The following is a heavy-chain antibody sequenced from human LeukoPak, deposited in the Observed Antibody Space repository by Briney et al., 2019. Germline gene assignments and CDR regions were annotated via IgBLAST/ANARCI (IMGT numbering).Heavy chain of an antibody. Sequence: TGGSLRLSCAASGFTFSSYSMNWVRQAPGKGLEWVSYISSSSSTTYYADSVKGRFTISRDNAKNSLYLQMNSLRAEDTAVYYCAKSSGWYVDRPPSEVGYYYGMDVWGQGTTVTVSS. CDR1: GFTFSSYS. CDR3: AKSSGWYVDRPPSEVGYYYGMDV. CDR2: ISSSSSTT. D-gene: IGHD6-19*01. V-gene: IGHV3-48*04. J-gene: IGHJ6*02.